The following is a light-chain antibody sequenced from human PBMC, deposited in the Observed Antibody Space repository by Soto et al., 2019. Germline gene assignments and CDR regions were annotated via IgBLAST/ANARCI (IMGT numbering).Light chain of an antibody. J-gene: IGKJ4*01. V-gene: IGKV3-20*01. CDR3: QQYHNSPLT. CDR2: GAS. Sequence: EIVLTQSPGTLSLSPGERATLSCRASQSVSSSYLAWYQQKPGQAPRLLIYGASSRATGIPDRFSGSGSGTDFTLTISRLEPEDFAVYYCQQYHNSPLTFGGGIKVEIK. CDR1: QSVSSSY.